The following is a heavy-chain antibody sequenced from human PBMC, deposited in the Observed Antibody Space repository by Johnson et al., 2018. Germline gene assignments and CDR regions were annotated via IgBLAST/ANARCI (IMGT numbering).Heavy chain of an antibody. Sequence: EVRLVETGGGVVQPGRSLRLSCAASGFTFSSYWMHWVRHAPGQVLVWVSRTSSDGSSTSYADSVKGRFTISRDNAKNTLYLQMTSLRPDDTAVYYCVPEGPRHCCDYWGQGTLVTVSS. CDR3: VPEGPRHCCDY. V-gene: IGHV3-74*02. CDR2: TSSDGSST. CDR1: GFTFSSYW. J-gene: IGHJ4*02.